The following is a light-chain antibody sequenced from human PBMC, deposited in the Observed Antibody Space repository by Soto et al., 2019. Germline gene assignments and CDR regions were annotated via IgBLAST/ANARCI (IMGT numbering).Light chain of an antibody. J-gene: IGLJ1*01. Sequence: QSVLTHPPSASGSPGQSVTISCTGTRSDVGGYNYVSWYQQHPGKAPKLMIYEVSKRPSGVPDRFSGSKSGNTASLTVSGLQAEDEADYYCSSYAGSNNYVFGTGTKVTVL. CDR3: SSYAGSNNYV. V-gene: IGLV2-8*01. CDR1: RSDVGGYNY. CDR2: EVS.